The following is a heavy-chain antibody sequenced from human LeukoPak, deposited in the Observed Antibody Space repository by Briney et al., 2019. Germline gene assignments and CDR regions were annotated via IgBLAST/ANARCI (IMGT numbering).Heavy chain of an antibody. Sequence: GGSLRLSCVASGFTFSSYAVSWFRQAPGKGLEWVSTVGRSGVDTYYADSVRGRFTISKDSSKNTLQMNSLSAEGTAIYYCVKHSGGVYGNSDSWGQGTLVTVSS. D-gene: IGHD1-1*01. CDR1: GFTFSSYA. CDR3: VKHSGGVYGNSDS. J-gene: IGHJ4*02. V-gene: IGHV3-23*01. CDR2: VGRSGVDT.